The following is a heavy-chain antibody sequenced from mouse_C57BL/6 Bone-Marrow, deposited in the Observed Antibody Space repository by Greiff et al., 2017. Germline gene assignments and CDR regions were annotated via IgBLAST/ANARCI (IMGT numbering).Heavy chain of an antibody. V-gene: IGHV1-81*01. CDR3: ARHYSNYGAY. CDR1: GYTFTSSG. CDR2: IYPRSGNT. D-gene: IGHD2-5*01. Sequence: QVQLQQSGAELARPGASVKLSCKASGYTFTSSGISWVKQSTGQGLEWIGEIYPRSGNTYYNEKFKGKATLTADKSSSTAYMELRSLTSEDSAVYFCARHYSNYGAYWGQGTLVTVSA. J-gene: IGHJ3*01.